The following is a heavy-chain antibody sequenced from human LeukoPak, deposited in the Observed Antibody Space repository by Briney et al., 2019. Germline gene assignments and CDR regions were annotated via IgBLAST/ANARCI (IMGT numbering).Heavy chain of an antibody. V-gene: IGHV3-21*01. D-gene: IGHD3-16*01. CDR2: ISSSSSYK. CDR1: GFNFSSYN. J-gene: IGHJ6*03. CDR3: AREGGTFNPDYYYYYMDV. Sequence: GGSLRLSXAASGFNFSSYNMNWVRQAPGKGLEWVSSISSSSSYKYYADSVKGRFTISRDNAKNSLYLQMNSLRAEGTAVYYCAREGGTFNPDYYYYYMDVWGKGTTVTVSS.